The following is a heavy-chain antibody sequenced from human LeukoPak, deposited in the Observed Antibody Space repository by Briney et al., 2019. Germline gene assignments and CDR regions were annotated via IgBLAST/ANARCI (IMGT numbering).Heavy chain of an antibody. CDR2: IIGSSGST. V-gene: IGHV3-23*01. Sequence: GGSLRLSCVASGFSFNNYAMNWVRQAPGKGLEWVSLIIGSSGSTFYADSVKGRFTISRDKSKNTLYLQMTSLRAEDTAVYYCARDPNGDYVGAFDMWGPGTMVTVSS. CDR1: GFSFNNYA. CDR3: ARDPNGDYVGAFDM. D-gene: IGHD4-17*01. J-gene: IGHJ3*02.